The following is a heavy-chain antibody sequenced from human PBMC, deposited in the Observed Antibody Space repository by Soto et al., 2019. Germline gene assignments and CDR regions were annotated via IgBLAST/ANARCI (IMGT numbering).Heavy chain of an antibody. J-gene: IGHJ6*02. Sequence: GGSLRLPCVGSGFRFNVYNINWIRQAPGKGLEWVSSISTSSNFIYYVDSVKGRFTISRDNAKNSVYLQMDSLRAEDTAVYYCVRGLINGESYYYGLDVWGQGTTVTVSS. CDR3: VRGLINGESYYYGLDV. CDR1: GFRFNVYN. V-gene: IGHV3-21*01. CDR2: ISTSSNFI. D-gene: IGHD2-8*01.